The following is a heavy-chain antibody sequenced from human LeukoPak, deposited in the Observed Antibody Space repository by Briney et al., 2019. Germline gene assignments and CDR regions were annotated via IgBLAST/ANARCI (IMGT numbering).Heavy chain of an antibody. V-gene: IGHV4-59*01. D-gene: IGHD2-2*01. CDR2: IYYSGST. J-gene: IGHJ2*01. Sequence: PSETLSLTCTVSGGSISNYYWSWIRQPPGKGLEWVGYIYYSGSTNYNPSLKSRVTISVDTSKNQFSLKLSSVTAADTAVYYCARVFANCSSTSCYLHYWYFDLWGRGTLVTVSS. CDR1: GGSISNYY. CDR3: ARVFANCSSTSCYLHYWYFDL.